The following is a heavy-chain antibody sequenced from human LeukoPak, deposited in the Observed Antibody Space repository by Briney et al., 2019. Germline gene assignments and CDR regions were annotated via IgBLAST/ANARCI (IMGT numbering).Heavy chain of an antibody. D-gene: IGHD4-17*01. Sequence: GGSLRLSCGASRFTFSNYGMTWIRQAPGKGLEWVSYVTSSGGHMYYADSAKGRFTISRDNAKNSLDLQMNSLRAEDTAVYYCARVARYGDYIGGSDYWGQGALVTVSS. V-gene: IGHV3-11*04. J-gene: IGHJ4*02. CDR2: VTSSGGHM. CDR3: ARVARYGDYIGGSDY. CDR1: RFTFSNYG.